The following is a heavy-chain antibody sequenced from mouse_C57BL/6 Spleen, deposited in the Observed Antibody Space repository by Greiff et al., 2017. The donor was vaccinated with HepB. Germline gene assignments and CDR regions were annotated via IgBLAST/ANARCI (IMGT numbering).Heavy chain of an antibody. Sequence: QVQLKESGAELAKPGPSVKLSCKASGYTFTSYWMHWVKQRPGQGLEWIGYINPSSGYTKYNQKFKDKATLTADKSSSTAYMQLSSLTYEDSAVYYCARDYYGSSWFAYWGQGTLVTVSA. J-gene: IGHJ3*01. D-gene: IGHD1-1*01. CDR1: GYTFTSYW. V-gene: IGHV1-7*01. CDR3: ARDYYGSSWFAY. CDR2: INPSSGYT.